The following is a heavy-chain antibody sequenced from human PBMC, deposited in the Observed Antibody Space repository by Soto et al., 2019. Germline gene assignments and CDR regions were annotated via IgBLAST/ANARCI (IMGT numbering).Heavy chain of an antibody. CDR1: GFTFSSYW. V-gene: IGHV3-74*01. J-gene: IGHJ4*02. D-gene: IGHD6-13*01. CDR2: INSDGSST. CDR3: ARKFSETSSSSAFDY. Sequence: EVQLVESGGGLVQPGGSLRLSCAASGFTFSSYWMHWVRQAPGKGLVWVSRINSDGSSTNYADSVKGRFTISRDNAKNTLYLQINSLRAEDTAVYYCARKFSETSSSSAFDYWGQETLVTVSS.